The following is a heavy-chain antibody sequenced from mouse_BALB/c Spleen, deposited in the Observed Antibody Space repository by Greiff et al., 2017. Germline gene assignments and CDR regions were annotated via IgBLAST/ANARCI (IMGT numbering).Heavy chain of an antibody. CDR2: ISYSGST. D-gene: IGHD2-4*01. Sequence: DVQLQESGPGLVKPSQSLSLTCTVTGYSITSDYAWNWIRQFPGNKLEWMGYISYSGSTSYNPSLKSRISITRDTSKNQFFLQLNSVTTEDTATYYCARTLRHYAMDYWGQGTSVTVSS. J-gene: IGHJ4*01. CDR1: GYSITSDYA. V-gene: IGHV3-2*02. CDR3: ARTLRHYAMDY.